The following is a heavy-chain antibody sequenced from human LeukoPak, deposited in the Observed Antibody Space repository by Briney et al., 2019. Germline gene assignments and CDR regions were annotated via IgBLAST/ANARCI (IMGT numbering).Heavy chain of an antibody. Sequence: GGSLRLSCAASGFTFSSYSMNWVRQAPGKGLEWVSSISSSSSYIYYADSVKGRFTISRDNAKNSLYLQMNSLRAEDTAVYYCARDGTYYDFLSGSVEGAFDIWGQGTMVTVSS. V-gene: IGHV3-21*01. CDR3: ARDGTYYDFLSGSVEGAFDI. D-gene: IGHD3-3*01. CDR1: GFTFSSYS. CDR2: ISSSSSYI. J-gene: IGHJ3*02.